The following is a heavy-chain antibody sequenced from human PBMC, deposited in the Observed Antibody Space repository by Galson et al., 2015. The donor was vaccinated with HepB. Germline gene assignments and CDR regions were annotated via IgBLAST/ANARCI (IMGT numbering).Heavy chain of an antibody. CDR3: AKDSLLDYFQSGTLWPLDI. V-gene: IGHV3-23*01. D-gene: IGHD2/OR15-2a*01. CDR1: GFSFSNFA. Sequence: SLRLSCAASGFSFSNFAMNWVRQAPGKGLEWVSSISSKGGKTYYADSVRGRFTISRDNSKDTLYLQMSSLRAEDSAVYYCAKDSLLDYFQSGTLWPLDIWGQGTRVTVSS. CDR2: ISSKGGKT. J-gene: IGHJ3*02.